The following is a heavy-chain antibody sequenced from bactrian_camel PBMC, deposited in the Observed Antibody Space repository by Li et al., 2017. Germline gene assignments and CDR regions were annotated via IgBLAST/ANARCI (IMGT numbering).Heavy chain of an antibody. D-gene: IGHD3*01. CDR2: VLTDGTT. CDR1: GYSSSPYP. J-gene: IGHJ4*01. Sequence: QLVESGGGSVQAGGSLRLSCLRSGYSSSPYPICLGWFRQVPGKEREGVAAVLTDGTTYYRDSVKGRFTLAQDYKKKIVWLQMSSLRPEDTAMYYCAGDPAASIRSCTGGSFSGRYWGQGTQVTVS. V-gene: IGHV3S9*01. CDR3: AGDPAASIRSCTGGSFSGRY.